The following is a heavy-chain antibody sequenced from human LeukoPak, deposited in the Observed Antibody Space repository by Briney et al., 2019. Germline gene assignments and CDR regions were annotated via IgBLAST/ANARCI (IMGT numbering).Heavy chain of an antibody. CDR1: GFTFSSYV. D-gene: IGHD2-15*01. J-gene: IGHJ4*02. CDR2: ISYDGSNE. V-gene: IGHV3-30*04. CDR3: ARDNREWWELNGPFDY. Sequence: PGGSLRLSCAASGFTFSSYVMHWVRQAPGKGLEWVAIISYDGSNEYYADSVKGRFTISRDNAKNSLYLQMNSLRAEDTAVYYCARDNREWWELNGPFDYWGQGTLVTVSS.